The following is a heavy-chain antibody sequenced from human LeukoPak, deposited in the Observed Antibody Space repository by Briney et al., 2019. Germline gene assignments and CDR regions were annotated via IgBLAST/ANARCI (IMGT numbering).Heavy chain of an antibody. Sequence: GGSLRLSCAASGFTFSSYAMHWVRQAPGKGLEWVSVISYDGSNKYYADSVKGRFTISRDNSKNTLYLQMNSLRAEDTAVYYCARGSTVTREPYFDYWGQGTLVTVSS. CDR3: ARGSTVTREPYFDY. CDR1: GFTFSSYA. D-gene: IGHD4-17*01. CDR2: ISYDGSNK. J-gene: IGHJ4*02. V-gene: IGHV3-30*04.